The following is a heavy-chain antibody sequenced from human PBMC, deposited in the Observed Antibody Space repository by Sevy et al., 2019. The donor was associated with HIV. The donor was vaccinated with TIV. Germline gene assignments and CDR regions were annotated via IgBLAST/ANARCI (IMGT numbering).Heavy chain of an antibody. CDR1: GFTFSSYG. CDR3: AKVPAGGTTLYYYYYMHV. V-gene: IGHV3-30*02. J-gene: IGHJ6*03. D-gene: IGHD1-7*01. CDR2: IRYDGSNK. Sequence: GGSLRLSCAASGFTFSSYGMHWVRQAPGKGLEWVAFIRYDGSNKYYADSVKGRFTISRDNSKNTLYLQMNSLRAEYTAVYYCAKVPAGGTTLYYYYYMHVWGKGTTVTVSS.